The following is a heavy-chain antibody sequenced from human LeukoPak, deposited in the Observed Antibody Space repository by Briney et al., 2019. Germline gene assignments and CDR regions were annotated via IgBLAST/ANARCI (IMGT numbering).Heavy chain of an antibody. CDR1: GGSISSSSYY. Sequence: SETLSLTCTVSGGSISSSSYYWGWIRQPPGKGLEWIGSIYYSGSTYYNPSLKSRVTITVDTSKNQFPLKLSSVTAADTAVYYCAREGYWGQGTLVTVSS. CDR3: AREGY. CDR2: IYYSGST. J-gene: IGHJ4*02. V-gene: IGHV4-39*01.